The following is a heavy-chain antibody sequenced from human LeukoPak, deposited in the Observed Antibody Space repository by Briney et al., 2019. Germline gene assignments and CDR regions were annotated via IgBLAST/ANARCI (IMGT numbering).Heavy chain of an antibody. CDR3: AKEAGSSWYIGGYFDY. V-gene: IGHV3-30*02. D-gene: IGHD6-13*01. CDR1: GFTFSSYG. CDR2: IRYDGSNK. Sequence: PGRSLRLSCAASGFTFSSYGMHWVRQAPGKGLEWVAFIRYDGSNKYYADSVKGRFTISRDNSKNTLYLQMNSLRAEDTAVYYCAKEAGSSWYIGGYFDYWGQGTLVTVSS. J-gene: IGHJ4*02.